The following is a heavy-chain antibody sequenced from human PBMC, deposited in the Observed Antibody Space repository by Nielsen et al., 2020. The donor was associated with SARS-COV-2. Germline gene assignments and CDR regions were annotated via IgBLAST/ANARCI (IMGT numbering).Heavy chain of an antibody. J-gene: IGHJ4*02. CDR3: ARDVGLTHPEQFEY. V-gene: IGHV1-3*01. Sequence: ASVKVSCKASGYTFTSYAMHWVRQAPGQRLEWMGWINAGNGNTKYSQKFQGRVTITRDTSASTAYMELSSLRSEDTAVYYCARDVGLTHPEQFEYWGQGTLVTVSS. CDR2: INAGNGNT. CDR1: GYTFTSYA. D-gene: IGHD1-26*01.